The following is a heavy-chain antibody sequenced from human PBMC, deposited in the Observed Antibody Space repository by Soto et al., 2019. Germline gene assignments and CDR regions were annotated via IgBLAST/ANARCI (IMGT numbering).Heavy chain of an antibody. CDR3: ARQTSGWFGMDV. V-gene: IGHV5-51*01. J-gene: IGHJ6*02. D-gene: IGHD6-19*01. Sequence: GESLKISCKGSGYSFTNYWIGWVRQVSGTGLEWMGIIYPGDSDTRYSQSFQGQVSISADKSINTAYLQWSSLKASDTAMYYCARQTSGWFGMDVWGQGTTVTVSS. CDR1: GYSFTNYW. CDR2: IYPGDSDT.